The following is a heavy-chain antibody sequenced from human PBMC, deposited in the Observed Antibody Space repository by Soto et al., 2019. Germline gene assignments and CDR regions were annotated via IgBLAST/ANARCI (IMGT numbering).Heavy chain of an antibody. V-gene: IGHV4-39*01. Sequence: SETLSLTCTVSGGSISSSSYYWGWIRQPPGKGLEWIGSIYYSGSTYYNPSLKSRVTISVDTSKNQFSLKLSSVTAADTAVYYCAIMARWGQAASDYWGQGTLVTVSS. J-gene: IGHJ4*02. CDR2: IYYSGST. CDR1: GGSISSSSYY. CDR3: AIMARWGQAASDY. D-gene: IGHD6-13*01.